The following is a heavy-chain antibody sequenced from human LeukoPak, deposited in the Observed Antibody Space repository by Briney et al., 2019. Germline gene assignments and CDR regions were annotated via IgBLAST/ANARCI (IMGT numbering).Heavy chain of an antibody. V-gene: IGHV3-21*01. CDR2: ISSSSSYI. Sequence: GGSLRLSCAASGFTFSSYSMNWVRQAPGKGLEWVSSISSSSSYIYYADSVKGRFTISRDNAKNSLYLQMNSLRAEDTAVYYCARALYYDILTGSDDAFDIWGQGTVVTVSS. D-gene: IGHD3-9*01. CDR1: GFTFSSYS. CDR3: ARALYYDILTGSDDAFDI. J-gene: IGHJ3*02.